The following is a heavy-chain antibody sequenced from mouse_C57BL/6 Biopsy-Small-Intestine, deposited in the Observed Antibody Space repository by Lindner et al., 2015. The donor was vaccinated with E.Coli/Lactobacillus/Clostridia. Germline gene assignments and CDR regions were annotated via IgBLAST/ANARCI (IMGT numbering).Heavy chain of an antibody. CDR3: ARHEGGSKHAFAY. J-gene: IGHJ3*01. CDR2: ISSGGSYT. D-gene: IGHD2-5*01. CDR1: GFTFSSYG. V-gene: IGHV5-6*01. Sequence: VQLQESGGDLVKPGGSLKLSCAASGFTFSSYGMSWVRQTPDKRLEWVATISSGGSYTYYPDSVKGRFTISRDNAKNTLYLQMSSLKSEDTAMYYCARHEGGSKHAFAYWGQGTLVTVSA.